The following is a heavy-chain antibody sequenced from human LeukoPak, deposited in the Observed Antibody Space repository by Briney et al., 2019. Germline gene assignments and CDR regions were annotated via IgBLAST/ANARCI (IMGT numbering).Heavy chain of an antibody. CDR3: ARRRGYYGSGSFLYFDY. V-gene: IGHV4-59*01. J-gene: IGHJ4*02. CDR1: GGSISSYY. CDR2: IYYSGST. D-gene: IGHD3-10*01. Sequence: SETLSLTCTVSGGSISSYYWSWIRQPPGKGLEWIGYIYYSGSTNHNPPLKSRVTISVDTSNNQFSLKLSSVTAADTAVYYCARRRGYYGSGSFLYFDYWGQGTLVTVSS.